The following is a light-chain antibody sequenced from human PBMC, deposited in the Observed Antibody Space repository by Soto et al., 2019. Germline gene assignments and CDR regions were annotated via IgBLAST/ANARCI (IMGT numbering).Light chain of an antibody. CDR1: QGISSA. CDR2: DAS. CDR3: QQCNSYLRT. V-gene: IGKV1-13*02. J-gene: IGKJ1*01. Sequence: AIQLTQSPSSLSSSVGDRVTITCRASQGISSALAWYQQKPGKPPKLLIYDASSLESGVQSRFSGSRSRTHFTLTISSLQPEDFATYYCQQCNSYLRTFGQGTKVEIK.